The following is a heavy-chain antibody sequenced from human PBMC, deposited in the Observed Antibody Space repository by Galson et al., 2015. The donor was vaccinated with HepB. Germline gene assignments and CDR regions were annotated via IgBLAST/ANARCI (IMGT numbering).Heavy chain of an antibody. Sequence: SLRLSCAASGFTFSGYAMHWVRQAPGKGLEWVAVISYDGSNKYYADSMMGRFTISRDNSKNTLYLQMNSLRAEDTAVYYCARDHYSGYGGGLYYFDYWGQGTLVTVSS. CDR3: ARDHYSGYGGGLYYFDY. J-gene: IGHJ4*02. V-gene: IGHV3-30-3*01. CDR2: ISYDGSNK. CDR1: GFTFSGYA. D-gene: IGHD5-12*01.